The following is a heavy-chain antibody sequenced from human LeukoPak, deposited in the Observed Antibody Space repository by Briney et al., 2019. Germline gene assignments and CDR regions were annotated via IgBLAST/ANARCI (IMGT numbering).Heavy chain of an antibody. J-gene: IGHJ6*02. CDR3: ARDDSSGYYSSYYYYYGMDV. CDR1: GFTFSTYW. Sequence: GGSLRLSCVASGFTFSTYWMSWVRQAPGKGLEWVANINEDGRAKYYVDSVMGRFTISRDNAKNSLYLQMNSLRAEDTAVYYCARDDSSGYYSSYYYYYGMDVWGQGTTVTVSS. CDR2: INEDGRAK. V-gene: IGHV3-7*01. D-gene: IGHD3-22*01.